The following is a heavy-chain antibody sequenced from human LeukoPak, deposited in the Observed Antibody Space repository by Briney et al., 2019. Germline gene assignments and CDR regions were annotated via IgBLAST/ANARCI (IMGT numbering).Heavy chain of an antibody. V-gene: IGHV1-18*01. CDR1: GYTFTSYG. D-gene: IGHD2-15*01. J-gene: IGHJ4*02. CDR3: ARGFSGPATPYFDY. Sequence: ASVKVSCKASGYTFTSYGISWVRQAPGQGLEWMGWISAYNGNTNYAQKLQGRVTITADKSTGTAYMELSSLRSEDTAVYFCARGFSGPATPYFDYWGQGTLVTVSS. CDR2: ISAYNGNT.